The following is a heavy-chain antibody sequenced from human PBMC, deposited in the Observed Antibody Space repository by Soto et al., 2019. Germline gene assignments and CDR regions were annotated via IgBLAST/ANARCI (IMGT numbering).Heavy chain of an antibody. CDR1: LFSVSDNY. D-gene: IGHD4-17*01. Sequence: EVRLVQSGGGLVQPGGSLRLSCAASLFSVSDNYMSWVRQAPGKGLEWVSLIYSGGGTDYAESVKGRFTISRDNSNNTLYLQMNSPKAEDTGIYYCATRMTTAPYWGQGTVVTVSS. CDR3: ATRMTTAPY. V-gene: IGHV3-66*01. CDR2: IYSGGGT. J-gene: IGHJ4*02.